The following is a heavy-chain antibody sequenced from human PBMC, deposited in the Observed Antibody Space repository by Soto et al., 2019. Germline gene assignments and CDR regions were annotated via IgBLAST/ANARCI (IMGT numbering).Heavy chain of an antibody. V-gene: IGHV3-30*18. Sequence: GGSLRLSCAASGFTFSSYGMHWVRQAPGKGLEWVAVISYDGSNKYYADSVKGRFTISRDNSKNTLYLQMNSLRAEDTAVYYCAKTRPRGSYFDSWGQGTLVTVSS. D-gene: IGHD2-21*01. CDR3: AKTRPRGSYFDS. CDR2: ISYDGSNK. J-gene: IGHJ4*02. CDR1: GFTFSSYG.